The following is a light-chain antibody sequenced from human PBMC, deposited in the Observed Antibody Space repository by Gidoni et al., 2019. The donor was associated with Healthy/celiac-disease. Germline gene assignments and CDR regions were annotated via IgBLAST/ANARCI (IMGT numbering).Light chain of an antibody. CDR2: RNN. CDR3: AAWDDSLSAYVV. V-gene: IGLV1-47*01. J-gene: IGLJ2*01. Sequence: QSVLTQPPSASGTLGQRVTISCSGSSSNIGSNHVYWYQQLPGTAPKLLIYRNNQRPSGVPNRFSGSKSGTSASLAISGLRSEDEADYYCAAWDDSLSAYVVFGGGTKLTVL. CDR1: SSNIGSNH.